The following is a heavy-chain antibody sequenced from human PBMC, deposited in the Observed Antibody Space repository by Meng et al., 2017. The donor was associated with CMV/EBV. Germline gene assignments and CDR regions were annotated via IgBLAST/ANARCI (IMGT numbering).Heavy chain of an antibody. J-gene: IGHJ4*02. CDR2: IRYDGSNK. D-gene: IGHD1-1*01. Sequence: GSLKISCTASGFTFSSSNMHWVRQAPGKGLEWVAFIRYDGSNKYYADSVKGRFTISRDNSKNTLFLQMNSLRAEDTAMYYCATYWSADYWGQGTLVTVSS. CDR3: ATYWSADY. V-gene: IGHV3-30*02. CDR1: GFTFSSSN.